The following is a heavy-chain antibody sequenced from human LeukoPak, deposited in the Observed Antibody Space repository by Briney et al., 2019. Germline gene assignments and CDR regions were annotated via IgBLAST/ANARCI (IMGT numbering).Heavy chain of an antibody. D-gene: IGHD3-16*01. Sequence: GGSLRLSCAASGFTFSSYAMSWVRQAPGKGLEWVSAISGSGGSTYYADSVKGRFTISRDNSKNTLYLQMGSLRAEDMAVYYCGRDPSRGGPANWFDPWGQGTLVTVSS. CDR2: ISGSGGST. J-gene: IGHJ5*02. CDR3: GRDPSRGGPANWFDP. CDR1: GFTFSSYA. V-gene: IGHV3-23*01.